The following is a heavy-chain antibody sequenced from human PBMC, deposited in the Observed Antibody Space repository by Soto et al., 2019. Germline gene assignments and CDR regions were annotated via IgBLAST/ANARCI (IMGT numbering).Heavy chain of an antibody. D-gene: IGHD3-22*01. J-gene: IGHJ6*02. Sequence: GASVKVSCKASGFTFTSSAVQWVRQARGQRLEWMGWIVVGSGNTNYAQKFQERVTITRDMSTSTAYMELSSLRSEDTAVYYCAADRDYYDSSGPPRGYYGMDVWGQGTTVTVSS. CDR1: GFTFTSSA. CDR2: IVVGSGNT. V-gene: IGHV1-58*01. CDR3: AADRDYYDSSGPPRGYYGMDV.